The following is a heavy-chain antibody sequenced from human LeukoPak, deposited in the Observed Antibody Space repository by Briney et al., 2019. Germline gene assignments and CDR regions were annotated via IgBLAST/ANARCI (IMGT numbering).Heavy chain of an antibody. J-gene: IGHJ6*03. D-gene: IGHD3-3*01. Sequence: GGSLRLSCSASGFTFSSYGMHWVRQAPGKGLEWVAFKRYDGSNKYYADSVKGRFTISRDNSKNTLYLQMNSLRAEDTAVYYCAKDGNFWSGMYYYYYMDVWGKGTTVTVSS. CDR3: AKDGNFWSGMYYYYYMDV. V-gene: IGHV3-30*02. CDR2: KRYDGSNK. CDR1: GFTFSSYG.